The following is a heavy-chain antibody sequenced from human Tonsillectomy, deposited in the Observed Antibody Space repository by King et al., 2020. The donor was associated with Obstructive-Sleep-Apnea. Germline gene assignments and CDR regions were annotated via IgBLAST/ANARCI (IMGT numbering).Heavy chain of an antibody. Sequence: VQLVESGVGLVQPGGSLRLSCAASGFTFSDHFMDWVRQAPGKGLEWFGRTRSKASSDITDYAASVKGRFTFSRGVSENSLYLQMNSLKTQDTAVYYCTREGLRRLHLDYWGQGTLVTVSS. CDR2: TRSKASSDIT. CDR3: TREGLRRLHLDY. D-gene: IGHD4-11*01. J-gene: IGHJ4*02. CDR1: GFTFSDHF. V-gene: IGHV3-72*01.